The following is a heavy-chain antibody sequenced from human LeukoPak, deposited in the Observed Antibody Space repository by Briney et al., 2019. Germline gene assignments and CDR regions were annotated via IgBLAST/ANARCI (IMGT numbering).Heavy chain of an antibody. CDR2: IKQDGSEK. CDR3: AKSGVTHRMYYYYMDV. Sequence: PGGSLRLSCAASGFTFSSYWMSWVRQAPGKGLEWVANIKQDGSEKYYVDSVKGRFTISRDNSKNSLYLQMNSLRAEDTALYYCAKSGVTHRMYYYYMDVWGKGTTVTVSS. CDR1: GFTFSSYW. D-gene: IGHD3-10*01. J-gene: IGHJ6*03. V-gene: IGHV3-7*03.